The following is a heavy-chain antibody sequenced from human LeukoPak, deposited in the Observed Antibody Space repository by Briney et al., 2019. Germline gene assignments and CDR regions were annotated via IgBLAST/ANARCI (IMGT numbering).Heavy chain of an antibody. CDR3: AQQSATSSVNDY. CDR1: GGSISSSGYY. CDR2: IFYSGSA. J-gene: IGHJ4*02. Sequence: PSETLSLTCTVSGGSISSSGYYWGWIRQPPGKGLEWIGSIFYSGSAYYNPSLKSRVTISIDTSKNQFSLKLNSVTAADTAVYYCAQQSATSSVNDYWGQGTLVTVSS. D-gene: IGHD4-17*01. V-gene: IGHV4-39*01.